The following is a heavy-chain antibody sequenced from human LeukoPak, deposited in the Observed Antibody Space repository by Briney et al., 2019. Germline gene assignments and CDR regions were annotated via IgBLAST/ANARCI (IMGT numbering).Heavy chain of an antibody. V-gene: IGHV3-30-3*01. CDR1: GLTFSSYA. CDR2: ISYDGSNK. J-gene: IGHJ4*02. CDR3: AREGYSSGHFDY. D-gene: IGHD6-19*01. Sequence: PGGSLRLSCAASGLTFSSYAMHWVRQAPGKGLEWVAVISYDGSNKYYADSVKGRFTISRDNSKNTLYLQMNSLRAEDTAVYYCAREGYSSGHFDYWGQGTLVTVSS.